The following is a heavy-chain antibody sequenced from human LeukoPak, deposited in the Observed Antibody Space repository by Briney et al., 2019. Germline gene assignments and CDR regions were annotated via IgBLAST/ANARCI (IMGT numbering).Heavy chain of an antibody. CDR2: ISSSGSAI. Sequence: GGSLRLSCAASGFTFNSYEMNWVSQAPGKGVEWVSKISSSGSAIYYADSVKGRFTISRGNAKSTLYLQMNSLRAEDTAVYYCARGVSLGYWGQGILVTVSS. CDR3: ARGVSLGY. J-gene: IGHJ4*02. V-gene: IGHV3-48*03. CDR1: GFTFNSYE.